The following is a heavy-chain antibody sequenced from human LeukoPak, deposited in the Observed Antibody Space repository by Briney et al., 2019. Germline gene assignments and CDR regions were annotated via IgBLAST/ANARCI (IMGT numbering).Heavy chain of an antibody. CDR3: GRAFPPLRTSSAGDL. V-gene: IGHV3-21*01. CDR2: ISGLSSYT. D-gene: IGHD3-16*01. J-gene: IGHJ4*02. CDR1: GLTFSGYD. Sequence: GGSLRLSCSASGLTFSGYDMNWVRQAPGKGLEWVSSISGLSSYTYYGESVKGRFSISRDNAKNSLYLQMNSLGAEDTATYYCGRAFPPLRTSSAGDLWGQGILVTVLS.